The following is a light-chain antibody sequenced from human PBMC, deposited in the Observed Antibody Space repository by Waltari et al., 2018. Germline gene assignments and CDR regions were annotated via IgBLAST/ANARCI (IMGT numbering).Light chain of an antibody. CDR3: QQRNNWPRT. Sequence: EIVLTQSPATLSLSLGERATLSCRASQRVRNYLAWYQQKPGQAPRLLLYSVSRRATGTPARFSGSGSGTDFTLTISTLEPEDFAIYYCQQRNNWPRTFGQW. CDR2: SVS. V-gene: IGKV3-11*01. CDR1: QRVRNY. J-gene: IGKJ2*01.